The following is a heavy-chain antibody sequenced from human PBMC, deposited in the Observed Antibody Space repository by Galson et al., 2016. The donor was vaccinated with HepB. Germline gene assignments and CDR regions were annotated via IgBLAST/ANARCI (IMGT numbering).Heavy chain of an antibody. CDR3: ARVEARCLEWLFDSFYYYMDV. J-gene: IGHJ6*03. Sequence: SLRLSCAASGFTFSRYWMSGVRQTPGKGLEWVANVNQDGRKKNYVDSVKGRFTISRDNARNSLDLQMNNLRVDDTAVYYCARVEARCLEWLFDSFYYYMDVWGRGATVTGS. V-gene: IGHV3-7*04. CDR1: GFTFSRYW. CDR2: VNQDGRKK. D-gene: IGHD3-3*01.